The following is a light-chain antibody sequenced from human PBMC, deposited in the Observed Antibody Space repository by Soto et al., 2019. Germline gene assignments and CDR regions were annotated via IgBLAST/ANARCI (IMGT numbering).Light chain of an antibody. CDR1: QSVSRSY. CDR2: GAS. Sequence: EIVLTQSPGTLSLSPGERATLSCRASQSVSRSYLAWYQQKPGQAPRLLIYGASRRATGIPDRFSGSGSGTDFTLTISRLEPEDFAEYYCQQYGSSPPITFGQGTRLEIK. CDR3: QQYGSSPPIT. V-gene: IGKV3-20*01. J-gene: IGKJ5*01.